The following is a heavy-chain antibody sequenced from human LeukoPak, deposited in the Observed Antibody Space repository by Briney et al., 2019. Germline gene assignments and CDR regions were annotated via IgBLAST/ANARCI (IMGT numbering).Heavy chain of an antibody. J-gene: IGHJ6*02. V-gene: IGHV1-69*13. CDR1: GGTFSSYE. CDR2: IIPIFGTA. CDR3: AKGVVILSDYYYYYGMDV. Sequence: ASVKVSCKASGGTFSSYEISWVRQAPGQGLEWMGGIIPIFGTANYAQKFQGRVTITADESTSTAYMELSSLRSEDTAVYYCAKGVVILSDYYYYYGMDVWGQGTTVTVSS. D-gene: IGHD3-3*01.